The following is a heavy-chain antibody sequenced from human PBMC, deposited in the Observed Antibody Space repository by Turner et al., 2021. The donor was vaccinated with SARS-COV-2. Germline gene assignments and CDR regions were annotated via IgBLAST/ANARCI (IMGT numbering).Heavy chain of an antibody. CDR1: DGSISRTNYY. J-gene: IGHJ3*01. CDR3: ARPAWELRPIVAFDV. D-gene: IGHD1-26*01. V-gene: IGHV4-39*01. Sequence: QLQVQGSGPGLVKPSETLYLTCTATDGSISRTNYYWAWIRQPPGKGLEWIGIVYYSGLTFSNPSLDSRLTISVDTSKNQFSLHLRSVTVADSAVYYCARPAWELRPIVAFDVWGPGTMVTVSS. CDR2: VYYSGLT.